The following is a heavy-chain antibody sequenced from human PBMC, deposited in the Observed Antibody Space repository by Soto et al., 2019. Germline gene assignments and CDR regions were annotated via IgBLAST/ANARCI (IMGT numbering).Heavy chain of an antibody. J-gene: IGHJ4*02. CDR1: GGTFSSYA. CDR3: ARVPTTVVTSLPPRKVYFDY. V-gene: IGHV1-69*06. CDR2: IIPIFGTA. Sequence: ASVKVSCKASGGTFSSYAISWVRQAPGQGLEWMGGIIPIFGTANYAQKFQGRVTITADKSTSTAYMELSSLRSEDTAVYYCARVPTTVVTSLPPRKVYFDYWGQGTLVTVSS. D-gene: IGHD4-17*01.